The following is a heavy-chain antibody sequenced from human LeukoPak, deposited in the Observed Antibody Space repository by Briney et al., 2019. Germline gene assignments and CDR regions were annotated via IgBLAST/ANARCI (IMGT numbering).Heavy chain of an antibody. CDR2: IYYSGST. CDR3: ARRPLAAATRFDP. V-gene: IGHV4-39*01. J-gene: IGHJ5*02. D-gene: IGHD6-13*01. CDR1: GASISSSRYY. Sequence: SETLSLTCTVSGASISSSRYYWAWIRQPPGEGLEWIGSIYYSGSTYYNPSLRSRVTISVDTSKNQFSLRLSSVTAADTAVYYCARRPLAAATRFDPWGQGTLVTVSS.